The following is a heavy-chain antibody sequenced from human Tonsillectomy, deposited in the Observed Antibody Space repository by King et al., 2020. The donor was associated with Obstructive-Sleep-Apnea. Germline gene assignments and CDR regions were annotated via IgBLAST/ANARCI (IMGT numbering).Heavy chain of an antibody. CDR1: GGAISGYF. CDR2: IYHSGNT. D-gene: IGHD2-21*02. CDR3: ARHKFSDFNFIYGMDV. J-gene: IGHJ6*02. Sequence: VQLQESGPGLVKPSMTLSLTCTVSGGAISGYFWSWIRQPPGKGLEWIGYIYHSGNTNYNPSLKSRVTISIDTSESQFSLWLRSVTATDTAVYYCARHKFSDFNFIYGMDVWGQGTTVTVSS. V-gene: IGHV4-59*08.